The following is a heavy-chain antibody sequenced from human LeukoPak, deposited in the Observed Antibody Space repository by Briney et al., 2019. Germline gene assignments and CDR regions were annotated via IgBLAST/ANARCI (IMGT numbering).Heavy chain of an antibody. V-gene: IGHV4-4*07. CDR2: IYTSGST. CDR1: GGSISSYY. J-gene: IGHJ5*02. D-gene: IGHD1-26*01. CDR3: AREVWELLRGYWFDP. Sequence: PSETLSLTCTVSGGSISSYYWSWIRQPAGKGLEWIGRIYTSGSTNYNPSLKSRVTMSVDTSKNQFSLKLSSVTAADTAVYYCAREVWELLRGYWFDPWGQGTLVTVSS.